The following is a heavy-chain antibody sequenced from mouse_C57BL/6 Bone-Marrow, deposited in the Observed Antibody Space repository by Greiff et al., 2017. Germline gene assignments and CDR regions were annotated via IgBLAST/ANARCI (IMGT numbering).Heavy chain of an antibody. J-gene: IGHJ4*01. CDR3: APYGSSYDYAMGY. V-gene: IGHV14-2*01. D-gene: IGHD1-1*01. CDR1: GFNIKDYY. Sequence: VQLQQSGAELVKPGASVKLSCTASGFNIKDYYMHWVKQRTEQGLEWIGRIDPEDGDTKYAPKFQGKATLTAYTSSNTAYLQLSSLTSEDTAVYYCAPYGSSYDYAMGYWGQGTSVTVSS. CDR2: IDPEDGDT.